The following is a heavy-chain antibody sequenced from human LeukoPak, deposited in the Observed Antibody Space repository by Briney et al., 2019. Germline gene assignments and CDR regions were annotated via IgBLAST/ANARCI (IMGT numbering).Heavy chain of an antibody. CDR1: GHTFTSNY. J-gene: IGHJ4*02. V-gene: IGHV1-46*01. Sequence: ASVKVSCKASGHTFTSNYIHWVRQAPGQGLEWMGMIYPRDGSTSYAQKFQGRVTVTRDTSTSTVHMELSGLRSEDTAVYYCARDQEGFDYWGQGTLVTVSS. CDR3: ARDQEGFDY. CDR2: IYPRDGST.